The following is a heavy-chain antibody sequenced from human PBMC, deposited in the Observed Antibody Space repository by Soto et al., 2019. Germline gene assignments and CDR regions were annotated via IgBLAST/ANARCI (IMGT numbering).Heavy chain of an antibody. J-gene: IGHJ4*02. CDR3: ARVGSSGWSPDY. V-gene: IGHV4-59*11. CDR2: IFYSGVT. D-gene: IGHD6-19*01. CDR1: GGSISGHY. Sequence: SETLSLTCTVSGGSISGHYWTWIRQPPGKELEWIGYIFYSGVTNYNPSLKSRVTLSVDTSKNQFSLKLRSVTAEDTAVYYCARVGSSGWSPDYWGRGTLVTVSP.